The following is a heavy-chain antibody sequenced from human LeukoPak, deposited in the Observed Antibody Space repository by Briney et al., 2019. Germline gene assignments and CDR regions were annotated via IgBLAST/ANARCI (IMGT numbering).Heavy chain of an antibody. CDR3: AKDDDWGRYKH. CDR2: ISPSGGIT. CDR1: GFTFSSHG. D-gene: IGHD3-16*01. J-gene: IGHJ1*01. V-gene: IGHV3-23*01. Sequence: GALRLSCAASGFTFSSHGMNWVRQAPGKGLEWVSGISPSGGITYYTDSVKGRFTVSRDNSKNTQSLQMNSLRAEDTAVYYCAKDDDWGRYKHWGQGTLVTVSS.